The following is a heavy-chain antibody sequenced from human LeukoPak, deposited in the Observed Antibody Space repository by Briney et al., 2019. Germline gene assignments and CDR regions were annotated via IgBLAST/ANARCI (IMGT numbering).Heavy chain of an antibody. D-gene: IGHD3-22*01. CDR1: GGSFSGYY. J-gene: IGHJ6*02. Sequence: PSETLSLTCAVYGGSFSGYYWSWIRQPPGKGLEWIGEINHSGSTNYNPSLKSRVTISVDTSKNQFSLKLSSVTAADTAVYYCASRYYYDSSGYYRYYYYGMDVWGQGTTVTVSS. CDR2: INHSGST. CDR3: ASRYYYDSSGYYRYYYYGMDV. V-gene: IGHV4-34*01.